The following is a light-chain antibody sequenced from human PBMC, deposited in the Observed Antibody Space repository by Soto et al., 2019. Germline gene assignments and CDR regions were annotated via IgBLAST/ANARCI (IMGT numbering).Light chain of an antibody. Sequence: QSALTQPRSVSGSPGQSVTISCTGTSNDVGGYNYVSWYPQYPGKAPKLMIFDVNTRPPGVPDRFSGSQSGNTASLTIYGLQADDAADYYCCSYAPSGVFGPGTKVTVL. CDR2: DVN. CDR1: SNDVGGYNY. J-gene: IGLJ1*01. CDR3: CSYAPSGV. V-gene: IGLV2-11*01.